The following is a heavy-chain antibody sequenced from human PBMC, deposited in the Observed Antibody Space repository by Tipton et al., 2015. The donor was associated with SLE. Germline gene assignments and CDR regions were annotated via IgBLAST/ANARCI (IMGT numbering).Heavy chain of an antibody. D-gene: IGHD1-26*01. CDR1: GGSISSYY. V-gene: IGHV4-59*01. CDR3: ARLFSGSYYTLDL. J-gene: IGHJ5*02. CDR2: IYYSGST. Sequence: TLSLTCTVSGGSISSYYWSWIRQPPGKGLEWIGYIYYSGSTNYNPSLKSRVTISVDTSKNQFSLKLSSVTAADTATYYCARLFSGSYYTLDLWGQGTPVAVSS.